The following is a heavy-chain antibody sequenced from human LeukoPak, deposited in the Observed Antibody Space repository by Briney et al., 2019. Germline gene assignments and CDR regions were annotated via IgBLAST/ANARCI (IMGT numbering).Heavy chain of an antibody. V-gene: IGHV3-11*04. J-gene: IGHJ6*03. CDR3: ARAEEQQLVFYYYYMDV. Sequence: GGSLRLSCAASGFIFSDYYISWIRQAPGKGLEWISYISNTGSIIYYADSVKGRFTISRDNAKNSLYLQMNSLRAEDTAVYYCARAEEQQLVFYYYYMDVWGKGTTVTVSS. D-gene: IGHD6-13*01. CDR1: GFIFSDYY. CDR2: ISNTGSII.